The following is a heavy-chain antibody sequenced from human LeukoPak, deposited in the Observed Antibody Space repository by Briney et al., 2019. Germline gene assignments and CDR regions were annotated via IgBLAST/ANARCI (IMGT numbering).Heavy chain of an antibody. V-gene: IGHV1-69*04. CDR3: ARRRDYLDS. J-gene: IGHJ4*02. CDR2: IIPILGIT. Sequence: SVKVSCKASGYTFTRYDINWVRQAPGQGLEWMGRIIPILGITNYAQKFQGRITIIADKSTSTAYMELSSLRSEDTAVYYCARRRDYLDSWGRGTLVTVSS. CDR1: GYTFTRYD.